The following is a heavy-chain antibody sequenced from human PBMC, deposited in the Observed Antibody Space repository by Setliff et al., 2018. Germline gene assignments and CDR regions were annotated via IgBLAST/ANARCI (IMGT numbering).Heavy chain of an antibody. CDR1: GGSISSGSYY. D-gene: IGHD2-21*01. J-gene: IGHJ3*02. Sequence: PSETLSLTCAVSGGSISSGSYYWSWIRQPPGKGLEWIGSIYYSGSTYYNPSLKSRVTISVDTSKNQFSLKLSSVTAADTAVYYCARSVVVIAYDAFDIWGQGTMVTVSS. CDR2: IYYSGST. CDR3: ARSVVVIAYDAFDI. V-gene: IGHV4-39*01.